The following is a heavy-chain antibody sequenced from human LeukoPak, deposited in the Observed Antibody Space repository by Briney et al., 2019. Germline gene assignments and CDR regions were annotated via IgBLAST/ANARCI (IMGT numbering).Heavy chain of an antibody. J-gene: IGHJ4*02. CDR2: INPNSGGT. D-gene: IGHD3-22*01. CDR3: ARGESGYYDSSGYYYSGFVY. Sequence: ASVKVSCKASGYTFTGYYMHWVRQAPGQGLEWMGWINPNSGGTNYAQKFQGRVTMTRDTSISTAYMELSRLRSDDTAVYYCARGESGYYDSSGYYYSGFVYWGQGTLVTVSS. CDR1: GYTFTGYY. V-gene: IGHV1-2*02.